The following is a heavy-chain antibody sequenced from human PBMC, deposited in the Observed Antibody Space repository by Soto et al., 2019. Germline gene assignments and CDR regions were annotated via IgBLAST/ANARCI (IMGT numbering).Heavy chain of an antibody. V-gene: IGHV1-8*01. Sequence: QVQLVQSGAEVKKPGASLKVSCKASGYSFTSYDMNWVRQVPGQGPEWMGWVNPNSANTGYAQKFQGRITMSRDMSTRTAYMELSSLTAEDTAVYYCARGGFLDPHVDVWGRGTTFTVSS. CDR3: ARGGFLDPHVDV. CDR2: VNPNSANT. J-gene: IGHJ6*04. CDR1: GYSFTSYD.